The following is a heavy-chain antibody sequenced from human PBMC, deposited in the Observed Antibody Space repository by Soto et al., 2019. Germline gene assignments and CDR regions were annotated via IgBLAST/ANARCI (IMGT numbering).Heavy chain of an antibody. CDR1: GYTFTSYY. V-gene: IGHV1-46*01. CDR3: AKKRGYCGGDRCRLNYYYYGMDV. J-gene: IGHJ6*02. Sequence: ASVKVSCKASGYTFTSYYMNWVRQAPGQGLEWLGIINPSGGYTTYAQRFLGRVTMTSDTSTSTVHMELGSLTSEDTAVYYCAKKRGYCGGDRCRLNYYYYGMDVWGQGTTVTVSS. CDR2: INPSGGYT. D-gene: IGHD2-21*02.